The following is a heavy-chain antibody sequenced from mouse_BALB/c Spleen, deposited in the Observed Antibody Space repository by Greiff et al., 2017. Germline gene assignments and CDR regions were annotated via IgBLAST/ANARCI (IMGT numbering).Heavy chain of an antibody. CDR1: GFTFSSYA. CDR2: ISSGGST. J-gene: IGHJ2*01. CDR3: ARGVYDYDDGYYFDY. D-gene: IGHD2-4*01. V-gene: IGHV5-6-5*01. Sequence: EVQRVESGGGLVKPGGSLKLSCAASGFTFSSYAMSWVRQTPEKRLEWVASISSGGSTYYPDSVKGRFTISRDNARNILYLQMSSLRSEDTAMYYCARGVYDYDDGYYFDYWGQGTTLTVSS.